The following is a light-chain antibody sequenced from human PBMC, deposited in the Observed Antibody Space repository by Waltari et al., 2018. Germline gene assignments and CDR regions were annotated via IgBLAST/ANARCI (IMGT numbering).Light chain of an antibody. CDR2: EVS. CDR1: SSDIGAYKY. J-gene: IGLJ2*01. CDR3: SSYTGKTTLVT. Sequence: QSALTQPASVSGSPGQSITISCSGTSSDIGAYKYVSWYQQHPGKAPKLVISEVSNRPSGVSARFPGSKSGNTASLTISGLQTSDEALYYCSSYTGKTTLVTFGGGTKVTVL. V-gene: IGLV2-14*01.